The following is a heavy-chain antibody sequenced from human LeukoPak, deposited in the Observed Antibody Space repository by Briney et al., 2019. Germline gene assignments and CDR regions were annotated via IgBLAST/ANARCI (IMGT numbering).Heavy chain of an antibody. V-gene: IGHV3-21*01. CDR1: GFTFSSYT. CDR2: ISGSSSTYI. J-gene: IGHJ5*02. CDR3: ARSVTAANWFDP. Sequence: GGSLRPSCAASGFTFSSYTMNWVRQAPGKGLEWISSISGSSSTYIYYSDSVQGRFTISRDNAKNSLSLQMNSLRAEDTAVYYCARSVTAANWFDPWGQGTLVTVSS. D-gene: IGHD2-21*02.